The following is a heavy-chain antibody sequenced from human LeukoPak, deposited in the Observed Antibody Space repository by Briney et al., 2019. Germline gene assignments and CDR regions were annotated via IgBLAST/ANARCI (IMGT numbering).Heavy chain of an antibody. D-gene: IGHD6-19*01. J-gene: IGHJ1*01. CDR3: ASRGDSSGWYLQH. V-gene: IGHV3-69-1*01. CDR1: EFTFSDYY. CDR2: ISSSSTI. Sequence: GGSLRLSCAASEFTFSDYYMTWIRQAPGKGLEWVSYISSSSTIYYADSVKGRFTISRDNAKNSLYLQMNSLRVEDTAGYYCASRGDSSGWYLQHWGQGTLVIVSS.